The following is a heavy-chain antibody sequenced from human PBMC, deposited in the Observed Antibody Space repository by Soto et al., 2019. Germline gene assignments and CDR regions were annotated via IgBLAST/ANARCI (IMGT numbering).Heavy chain of an antibody. J-gene: IGHJ6*02. CDR1: GGSISSYY. V-gene: IGHV4-59*01. CDR2: IYYSGST. CDR3: ARDLGDYYDSSGYGMDV. Sequence: SETLSLTCTVSGGSISSYYWSWIRQPPGKGLEWIGYIYYSGSTNYNPSLKSRVTISVDTSKNQFSLKLSSVTAADTAVYYCARDLGDYYDSSGYGMDVWGQGTTVTVSS. D-gene: IGHD3-22*01.